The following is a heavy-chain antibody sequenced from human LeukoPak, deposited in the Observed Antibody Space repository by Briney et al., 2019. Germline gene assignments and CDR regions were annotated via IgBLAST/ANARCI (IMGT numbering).Heavy chain of an antibody. Sequence: GDSLRLSCAASGFIFSSFSMNWVRQAPGKGLEWVSSISSSSSHTYYADSVKGRFTISRDNANNSLYLQMNSLRVDDTAIYYCATDPWYSADTSPFDYWGQGALVTVSS. CDR2: ISSSSSHT. V-gene: IGHV3-21*01. J-gene: IGHJ4*02. CDR3: ATDPWYSADTSPFDY. D-gene: IGHD1-26*01. CDR1: GFIFSSFS.